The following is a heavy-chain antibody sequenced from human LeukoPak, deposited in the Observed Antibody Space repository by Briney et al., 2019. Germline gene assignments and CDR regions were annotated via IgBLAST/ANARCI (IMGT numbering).Heavy chain of an antibody. V-gene: IGHV3-7*03. D-gene: IGHD3-22*01. CDR2: IRQDGGAK. Sequence: GGSLRLSCTASGFIFNDFWMSWVRQAPGEGLEWVANIRQDGGAKNYVDSVKGRFTISRDNSKNTLYLQMNSLRAEDTAVYYCARGGDDISGYFSPFDYWGQGTLVTVSS. J-gene: IGHJ4*02. CDR3: ARGGDDISGYFSPFDY. CDR1: GFIFNDFW.